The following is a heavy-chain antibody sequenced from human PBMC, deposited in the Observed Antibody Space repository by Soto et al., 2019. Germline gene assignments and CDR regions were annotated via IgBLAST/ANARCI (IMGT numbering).Heavy chain of an antibody. V-gene: IGHV4-30-2*05. Sequence: PSGTLSISCAVCGGSVSSCVYTWTWKRQPPGKGLEWIGYIYYSGSTYYNPSLKSRVTISVDTSKNQFSLKLSSVTAADTAVYSCARVGGFGATTIDYWGQGTLVTVSS. CDR1: GGSVSSCVYT. CDR2: IYYSGST. J-gene: IGHJ4*02. D-gene: IGHD3-10*01. CDR3: ARVGGFGATTIDY.